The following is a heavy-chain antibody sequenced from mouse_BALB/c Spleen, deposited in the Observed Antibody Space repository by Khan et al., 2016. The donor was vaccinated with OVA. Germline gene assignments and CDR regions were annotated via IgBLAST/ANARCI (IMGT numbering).Heavy chain of an antibody. V-gene: IGHV5-6*01. CDR2: VNTDGGYP. J-gene: IGHJ3*01. Sequence: EVELVESGGDLVKPGGSLKLSCAASGFTFSPYGMSWVRQTPDKKLEWVAPVNTDGGYPYYPDSVKGRFTISRDTAKNTLYLQMNSLKSEDTAMFYGARLAYYYDSEGFAYWGQGTLVTVSA. CDR3: ARLAYYYDSEGFAY. D-gene: IGHD1-1*01. CDR1: GFTFSPYG.